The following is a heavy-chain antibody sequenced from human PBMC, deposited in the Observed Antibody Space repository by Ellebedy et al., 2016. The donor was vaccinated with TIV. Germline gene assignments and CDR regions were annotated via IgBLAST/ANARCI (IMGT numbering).Heavy chain of an antibody. J-gene: IGHJ4*02. D-gene: IGHD3-16*01. CDR3: AKEETRLLTPGVDY. CDR1: GFTFSRYA. Sequence: PGGSLRLSCVASGFTFSRYAMSWVRQAPGQGLEWVSAISGSGTTYYADSVKGRFTISSDNSKRTVSLQMNSLRADDTAVYYGAKEETRLLTPGVDYWGQGALVTVSS. V-gene: IGHV3-23*01. CDR2: ISGSGTT.